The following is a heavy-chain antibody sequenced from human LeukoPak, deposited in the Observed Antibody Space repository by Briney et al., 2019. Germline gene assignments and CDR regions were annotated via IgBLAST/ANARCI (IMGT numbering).Heavy chain of an antibody. CDR2: ISAYNGNT. Sequence: ASVKVSCKASGYTFTSYGISWVRQAPGQGLEWMGWISAYNGNTNYAQKLQGRVTMTTDTSTSTAYMELRSLRSDDTVVYYCARDAGSSWYRPVYYFDYWGQGTLVTVSS. CDR1: GYTFTSYG. D-gene: IGHD6-13*01. CDR3: ARDAGSSWYRPVYYFDY. V-gene: IGHV1-18*01. J-gene: IGHJ4*02.